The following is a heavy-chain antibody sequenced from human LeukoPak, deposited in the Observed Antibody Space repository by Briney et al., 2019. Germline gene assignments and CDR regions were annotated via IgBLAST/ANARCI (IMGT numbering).Heavy chain of an antibody. V-gene: IGHV1-2*02. D-gene: IGHD3-22*01. J-gene: IGHJ5*02. CDR1: GYTFTGSY. CDR3: ARARRITMIVVANNWFDP. Sequence: ASVKVSCKASGYTFTGSYMHWVRQAPGQGLEWMGWINPNSGGTNYAQKFQGRVTMTRDTSISTAYMELSRLRSDDTAVYYCARARRITMIVVANNWFDPWGQGTLVTVSS. CDR2: INPNSGGT.